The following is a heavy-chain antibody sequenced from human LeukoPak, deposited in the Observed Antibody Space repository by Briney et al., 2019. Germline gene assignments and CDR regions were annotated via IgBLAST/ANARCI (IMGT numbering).Heavy chain of an antibody. CDR2: IIPIFGTA. J-gene: IGHJ4*02. Sequence: GSSVKVSCKASGGTFSSYGISRVRQAPGQGLEWMGGIIPIFGTANYAQKFQGRVTITADKSTSTAYMELSSLRSEDTAVYYCARRGHSSGWYYFDYWGQGTLVTVSS. CDR1: GGTFSSYG. V-gene: IGHV1-69*06. D-gene: IGHD6-19*01. CDR3: ARRGHSSGWYYFDY.